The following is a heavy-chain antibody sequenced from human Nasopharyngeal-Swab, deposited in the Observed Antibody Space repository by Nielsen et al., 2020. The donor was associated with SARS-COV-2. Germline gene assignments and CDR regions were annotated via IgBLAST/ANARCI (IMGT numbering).Heavy chain of an antibody. V-gene: IGHV3-7*04. CDR3: ARATTVVTPYFDY. CDR1: GFTFSSYW. Sequence: GESLKISCAASGFTFSSYWMSWVRQAPGKGLEWVANIKQDGSEKYYVDSVKGRFTISRDNAKNSLYLQMNSLSAEETAVYYCARATTVVTPYFDYWGQGTLVTVSS. J-gene: IGHJ4*02. CDR2: IKQDGSEK. D-gene: IGHD4-23*01.